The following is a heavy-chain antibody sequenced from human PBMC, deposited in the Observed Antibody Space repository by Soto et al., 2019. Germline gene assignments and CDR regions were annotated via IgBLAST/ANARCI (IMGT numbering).Heavy chain of an antibody. D-gene: IGHD6-19*01. CDR3: ARVPKKQWLSRLDAFDI. J-gene: IGHJ3*02. CDR2: TRNKANSYTT. V-gene: IGHV3-72*01. CDR1: GFTFSDHY. Sequence: EVQLVESGGGLVQPGGSLRLSCAASGFTFSDHYMDWVRQAPGKGLEWVGRTRNKANSYTTEYAESVKGRFTISRDDSKNSLYLQMNSLKTEDTAVYYCARVPKKQWLSRLDAFDIWGQGTMVTVSS.